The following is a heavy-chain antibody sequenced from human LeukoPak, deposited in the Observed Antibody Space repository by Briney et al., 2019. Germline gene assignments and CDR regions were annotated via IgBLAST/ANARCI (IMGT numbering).Heavy chain of an antibody. J-gene: IGHJ4*02. Sequence: SVKVSCKASGGTFSSYAISWVRQAPGQGLEWMGGIIPIFGTANYAQKFQGRVTITADESTSTAYMELSSLRSEDTAVYYCAREADYAFWSGISRAFDYWGQGTLVTVSS. CDR2: IIPIFGTA. CDR3: AREADYAFWSGISRAFDY. CDR1: GGTFSSYA. V-gene: IGHV1-69*01. D-gene: IGHD3-3*01.